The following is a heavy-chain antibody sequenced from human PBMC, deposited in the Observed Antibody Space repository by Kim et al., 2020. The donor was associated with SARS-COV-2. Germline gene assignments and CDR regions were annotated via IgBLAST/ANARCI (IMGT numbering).Heavy chain of an antibody. CDR1: GYSFTSYW. J-gene: IGHJ6*01. Sequence: GESLKISCKGSGYSFTSYWIGWVRQLPGKGLEWVGIIYPGDSDTRYRPSFQGQVTISADKSISTAYLQWSSLKASDTAIYSCPSHVRQYYGSGSTFYYYY. D-gene: IGHD3-10*01. CDR3: PSHVRQYYGSGSTFYYYY. CDR2: IYPGDSDT. V-gene: IGHV5-51*01.